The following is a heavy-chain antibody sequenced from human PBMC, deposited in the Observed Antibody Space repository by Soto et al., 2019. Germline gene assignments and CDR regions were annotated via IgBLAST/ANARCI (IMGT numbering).Heavy chain of an antibody. Sequence: EVHLLESGGGLVQPGESLRLSCAASGFIFSDYAMTWVRQAPGKGLEWVSGISGSGESIYYADSVEGPFTISRDTSKNTLYLQMNSLRGEDTAVYYCARDRHGSDWYTYYFYTLAVWGQGTTVTVSS. CDR2: ISGSGESI. V-gene: IGHV3-23*01. CDR3: ARDRHGSDWYTYYFYTLAV. D-gene: IGHD6-13*01. J-gene: IGHJ6*02. CDR1: GFIFSDYA.